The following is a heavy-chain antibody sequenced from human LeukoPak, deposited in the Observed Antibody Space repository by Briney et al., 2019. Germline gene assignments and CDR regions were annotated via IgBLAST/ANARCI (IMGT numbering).Heavy chain of an antibody. J-gene: IGHJ5*02. CDR3: ARARGIVVPAAMIRGWFDP. D-gene: IGHD2-2*01. Sequence: ASVKVSCKASGYTFTSYYMHWVRQAPGQGLEWMGIINPSGGSTSYAQKFQGRVTMTRDTSTNTVYMELSSLRSEDTAVYYCARARGIVVPAAMIRGWFDPWGQGTLVTVSS. CDR1: GYTFTSYY. CDR2: INPSGGST. V-gene: IGHV1-46*01.